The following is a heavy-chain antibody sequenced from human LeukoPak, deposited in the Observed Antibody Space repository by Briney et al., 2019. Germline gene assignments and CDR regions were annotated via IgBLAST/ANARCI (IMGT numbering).Heavy chain of an antibody. CDR1: GFTFSSYS. Sequence: PGGSLRLSCAASGFTFSSYSMNWVRQAPGKGLEWVSSISSSSSYIYYADSVKGRFTISRDNAKNSLYLQMNSLGAEDTAVYYCASTPYGDYGYFDYWGQGTLVTVSS. CDR2: ISSSSSYI. V-gene: IGHV3-21*01. CDR3: ASTPYGDYGYFDY. J-gene: IGHJ4*02. D-gene: IGHD4-17*01.